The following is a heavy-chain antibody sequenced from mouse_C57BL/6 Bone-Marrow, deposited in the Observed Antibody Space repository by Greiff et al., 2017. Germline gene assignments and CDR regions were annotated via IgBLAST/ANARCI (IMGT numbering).Heavy chain of an antibody. J-gene: IGHJ4*01. CDR1: GYTFTDYN. V-gene: IGHV1-18*01. Sequence: VQLKESGPELVKPGASVKIPCKASGYTFTDYNMDWVKQSHGKSLEWIGDINPNNGGTIYNQKFKGKATLTVDKSSSTAYMELRSLTSEDTAVYYCARYWGRYAMDYWGQGTSVTVSS. D-gene: IGHD4-1*01. CDR3: ARYWGRYAMDY. CDR2: INPNNGGT.